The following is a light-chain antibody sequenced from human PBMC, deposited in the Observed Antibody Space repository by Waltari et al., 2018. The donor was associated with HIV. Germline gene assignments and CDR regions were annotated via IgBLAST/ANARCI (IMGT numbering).Light chain of an antibody. CDR2: DTS. Sequence: EIVLTQSPATLSLSPGERATLSCRASQTISGFLVWYQQKPGQAPRLVMYDTSTRATGIPARFSGSGSGTDFTLTISSLEPEDFAVYYCQQRENWPLTFGGGTKLEIK. CDR1: QTISGF. J-gene: IGKJ4*01. V-gene: IGKV3-11*01. CDR3: QQRENWPLT.